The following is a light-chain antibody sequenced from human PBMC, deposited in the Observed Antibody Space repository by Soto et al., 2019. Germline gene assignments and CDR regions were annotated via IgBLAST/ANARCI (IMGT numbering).Light chain of an antibody. J-gene: IGKJ5*01. V-gene: IGKV3-20*01. Sequence: EIVLTQSPGTLSFSPGYRATLSCSASQTVSNNYLAWCQQKPGQAPRVIMYGASRRATGIPDRFSGSGSGTEFTLTISSLQSEDLAVYHCQQYNKCPQTFGQGPRLEI. CDR1: QTVSNNY. CDR2: GAS. CDR3: QQYNKCPQT.